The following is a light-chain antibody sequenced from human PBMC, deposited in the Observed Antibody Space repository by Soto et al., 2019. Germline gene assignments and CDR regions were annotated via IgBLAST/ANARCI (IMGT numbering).Light chain of an antibody. J-gene: IGKJ1*01. CDR1: QSIGTN. CDR2: AAS. CDR3: QQYNDWPKT. Sequence: ETVMTQSPSTLSVSPGERATLSCRASQSIGTNLAWYQHKPGQPPRLLIYAASTRATGLPARFSGSGSGTEFTLTISSLQSEDIAVYFCQQYNDWPKTFGQGTKVDTK. V-gene: IGKV3-15*01.